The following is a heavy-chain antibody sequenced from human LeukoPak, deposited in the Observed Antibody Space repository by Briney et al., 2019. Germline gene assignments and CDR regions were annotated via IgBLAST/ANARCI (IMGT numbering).Heavy chain of an antibody. J-gene: IGHJ4*02. CDR1: GGSISSHY. CDR3: ASGPVGVYYFDY. V-gene: IGHV4-4*07. CDR2: IYSSGST. D-gene: IGHD2-15*01. Sequence: SETLSLTCTVSGGSISSHYWSWIRQPAGKGLECIGRIYSSGSTNYNPSLKSRVTMSVDTSKNQFSLKLSSVTAADTAVYYCASGPVGVYYFDYWGQGTLVTVSS.